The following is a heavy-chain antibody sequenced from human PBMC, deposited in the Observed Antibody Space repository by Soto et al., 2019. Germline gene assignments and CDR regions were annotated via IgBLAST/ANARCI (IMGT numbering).Heavy chain of an antibody. CDR2: ISCSGGST. J-gene: IGHJ6*02. V-gene: IGHV3-23*01. Sequence: HPGGSLRLSCAASGFTFGSYAMRWVRQAPGKGLEWVSAISCSGGSTYYADSVKGRFTISRDNTKNTLYLQMNSLRAEDTAVYYCAKDRGAARPNGMDVWGQGTTVTVSS. D-gene: IGHD6-6*01. CDR1: GFTFGSYA. CDR3: AKDRGAARPNGMDV.